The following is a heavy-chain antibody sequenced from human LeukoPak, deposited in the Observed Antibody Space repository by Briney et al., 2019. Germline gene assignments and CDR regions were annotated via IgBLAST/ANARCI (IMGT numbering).Heavy chain of an antibody. Sequence: PGGSLRLSCVASGFTFTTYAMTWVRQAPGKGLEWVSGLRGDGTTTHYAESVKGRFTISRDSSNNTLYLQMNSLRAEDTAVYYCAKHSGGSCYNFIDYWGQGTLVTVSS. V-gene: IGHV3-23*01. CDR3: AKHSGGSCYNFIDY. D-gene: IGHD2-15*01. CDR2: LRGDGTTT. J-gene: IGHJ4*02. CDR1: GFTFTTYA.